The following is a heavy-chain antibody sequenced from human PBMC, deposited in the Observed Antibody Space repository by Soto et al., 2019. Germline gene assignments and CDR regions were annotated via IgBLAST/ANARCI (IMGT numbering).Heavy chain of an antibody. D-gene: IGHD3-22*01. J-gene: IGHJ4*02. V-gene: IGHV3-9*01. Sequence: PGGSLRLSCAASGFTFDDYAVHWVRQVPGKGLEWVSGINWNSGSIGYGDSVKGRFAISRDNAKNSLHLQMNSLRAEDTAVYYCAKEQDDSSPTPAYWGQGTLVTVSS. CDR1: GFTFDDYA. CDR2: INWNSGSI. CDR3: AKEQDDSSPTPAY.